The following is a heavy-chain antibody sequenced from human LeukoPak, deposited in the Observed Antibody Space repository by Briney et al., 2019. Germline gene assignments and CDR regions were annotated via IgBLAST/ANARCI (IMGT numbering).Heavy chain of an antibody. Sequence: PGGSLRLSCAASGFTFSTSRMNWVRQAPGKGLEWVSSISASSSYIYYADSVKGRFTISRDNAKNSLYLQMNSLRAEDTAVYYCARDYEQWLVDSWGQGTLVTVSS. CDR1: GFTFSTSR. CDR3: ARDYEQWLVDS. CDR2: ISASSSYI. J-gene: IGHJ5*01. D-gene: IGHD6-19*01. V-gene: IGHV3-21*01.